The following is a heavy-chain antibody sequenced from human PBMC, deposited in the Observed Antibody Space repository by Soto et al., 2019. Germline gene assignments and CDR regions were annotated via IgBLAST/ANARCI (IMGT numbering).Heavy chain of an antibody. CDR2: ISYDGSNK. Sequence: QVQLVESGGCVVQPGRSLRLSCAASGFTFSSYAMHWVRQAPVKGLEWGAVISYDGSNKYYADSVKGRFTISRDNSKNTLYLQMNSLRAEDTAVYYCARDMRMIVVVSPFDYWGQGTLVTVSS. D-gene: IGHD3-22*01. J-gene: IGHJ4*02. CDR1: GFTFSSYA. V-gene: IGHV3-30-3*01. CDR3: ARDMRMIVVVSPFDY.